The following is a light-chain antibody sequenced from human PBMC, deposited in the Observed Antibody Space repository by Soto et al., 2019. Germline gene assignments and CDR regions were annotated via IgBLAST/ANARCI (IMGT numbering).Light chain of an antibody. CDR1: QSLLYSSNNENY. J-gene: IGKJ2*01. Sequence: DTVMTQSPDSLAVSLGERATINCKSRQSLLYSSNNENYLAWYQQKPGQPPQLLIYWASTREYGVPDRFSGSGSGTDFTLTISSLQAEDVAVYYCQQYYSAPYTFGQGTKLEIK. V-gene: IGKV4-1*01. CDR2: WAS. CDR3: QQYYSAPYT.